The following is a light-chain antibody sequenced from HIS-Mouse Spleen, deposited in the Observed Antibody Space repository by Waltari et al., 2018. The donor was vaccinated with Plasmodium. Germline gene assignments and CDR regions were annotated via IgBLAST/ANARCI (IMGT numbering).Light chain of an antibody. CDR2: SNN. J-gene: IGLJ3*02. CDR1: SSNIGSNT. Sequence: QSVLTQPPSASGTPGQRVTISCSGSSSNIGSNTVNWYQQLPGTAPKHLIYSNNQRPSGGPDRFSGSKSGTSASLAISGLQSEDEADYYCAAWDDSLNGWVFGGGTKLTVL. V-gene: IGLV1-44*01. CDR3: AAWDDSLNGWV.